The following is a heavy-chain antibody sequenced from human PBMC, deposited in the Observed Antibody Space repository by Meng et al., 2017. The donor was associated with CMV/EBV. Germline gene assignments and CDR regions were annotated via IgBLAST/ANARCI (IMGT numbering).Heavy chain of an antibody. V-gene: IGHV4-34*01. J-gene: IGHJ4*02. CDR3: ASSLTYPDY. D-gene: IGHD2-15*01. Sequence: QVQLPQWGAGLLQPSETLSLTCAVYGGSFSGYYWSWIRQPPGKGLEWIGEIKHSGSTNYNPSLKSRVTISVDTSKNQFSLKLSSVTAADTAVYYCASSLTYPDYWGQGTLVTVSS. CDR2: IKHSGST. CDR1: GGSFSGYY.